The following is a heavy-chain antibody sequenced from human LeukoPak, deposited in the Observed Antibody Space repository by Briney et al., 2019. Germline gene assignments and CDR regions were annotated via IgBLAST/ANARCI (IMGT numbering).Heavy chain of an antibody. D-gene: IGHD5-18*01. CDR2: IYYSGST. V-gene: IGHV4-59*01. J-gene: IGHJ6*03. Sequence: SETLSLTCTVSGGSISSYYWSWIRRPPGKGLEWIGYIYYSGSTNYNPSLKSRVTISVDTSKNQFSLKLSSVTAADTAVYYCARALSRGYSYGYYNYYYMDVWGKGTTVTVSS. CDR3: ARALSRGYSYGYYNYYYMDV. CDR1: GGSISSYY.